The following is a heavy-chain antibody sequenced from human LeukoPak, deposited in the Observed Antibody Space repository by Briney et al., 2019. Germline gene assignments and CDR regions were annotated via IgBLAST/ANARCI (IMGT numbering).Heavy chain of an antibody. V-gene: IGHV5-51*01. Sequence: GESLKISCEGSGYSFTNYWIGWVRQMPGKGLEWMGIIYPGDSQTRYSPSFQGQVTISVDKYISTAYLHWSSLKASDTAMYYCARRLFDSSDDSFDVWGQGTMVTVFS. D-gene: IGHD3-22*01. CDR1: GYSFTNYW. J-gene: IGHJ3*01. CDR3: ARRLFDSSDDSFDV. CDR2: IYPGDSQT.